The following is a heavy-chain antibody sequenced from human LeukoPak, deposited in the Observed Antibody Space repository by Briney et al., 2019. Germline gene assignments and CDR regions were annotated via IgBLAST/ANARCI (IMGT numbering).Heavy chain of an antibody. J-gene: IGHJ4*02. CDR1: GGSISSYY. D-gene: IGHD3-10*01. CDR3: ARGPLGFGAFPFDY. CDR2: IYYSGST. Sequence: PSETLSLTCTVSGGSISSYYWSWIRQPPGKGLEWIGYIYYSGSTNYNPSLKSRVTISVDTSKNQFSLKLSSVTAADTAVYYYARGPLGFGAFPFDYWGQGTLVTVSS. V-gene: IGHV4-59*01.